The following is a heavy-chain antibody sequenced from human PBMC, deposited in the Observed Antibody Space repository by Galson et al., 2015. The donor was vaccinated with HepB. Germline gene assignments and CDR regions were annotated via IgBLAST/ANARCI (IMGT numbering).Heavy chain of an antibody. CDR1: GFTFSSYG. CDR2: IWYDGSNK. Sequence: SLRLSCAASGFTFSSYGMHWVRQAPGKGLEWVAVIWYDGSNKYYADSVKGRFTISRDNSKNTLYLQMNSLRAEDTAVYYCARGGSYHGDAFDIWGQGTMVTVSS. D-gene: IGHD1-26*01. J-gene: IGHJ3*02. V-gene: IGHV3-33*08. CDR3: ARGGSYHGDAFDI.